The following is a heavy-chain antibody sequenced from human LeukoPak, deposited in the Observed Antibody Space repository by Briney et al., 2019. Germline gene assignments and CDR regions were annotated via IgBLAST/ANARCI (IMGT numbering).Heavy chain of an antibody. D-gene: IGHD3-9*01. CDR1: GYTFTGYY. J-gene: IGHJ4*02. CDR2: INPNSGGT. CDR3: ARDHRTRGYFDWSPHLDY. Sequence: ASVKVSCKTSGYTFTGYYMHWVRQAPGQGLEWMGWINPNSGGTNYAQKFQGRVTMTRDTSISTAYMEVSRLTSDDTAVYYCARDHRTRGYFDWSPHLDYWGQGTLVTVSS. V-gene: IGHV1-2*02.